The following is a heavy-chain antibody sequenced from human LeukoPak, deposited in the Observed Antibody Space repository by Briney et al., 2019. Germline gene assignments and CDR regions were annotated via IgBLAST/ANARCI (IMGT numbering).Heavy chain of an antibody. CDR1: GFTFSSYS. Sequence: GGSLRLSCAASGFTFSSYSMNWVRQAPGKGLEWVSSISSSSSYIYYADSVKGQFTISRDNAKNPLYLQMNSLRAEDTAVYYCARGSEWEPLYYFDYWGQGNLVTVSS. CDR3: ARGSEWEPLYYFDY. D-gene: IGHD1-26*01. J-gene: IGHJ4*02. V-gene: IGHV3-21*01. CDR2: ISSSSSYI.